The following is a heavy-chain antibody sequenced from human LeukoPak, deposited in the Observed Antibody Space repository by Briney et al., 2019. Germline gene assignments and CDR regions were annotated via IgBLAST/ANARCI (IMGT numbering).Heavy chain of an antibody. Sequence: GGSLRLSCAVSGFTFSSYGMHWVRQAPGKGLEWVAIIWYDGNNKFYADSVKGRFTISRDNSKNTLYLQMNSLRAEDTAVYYCARDRVGGTNYFDYWGQGTLVTVSS. D-gene: IGHD1-26*01. V-gene: IGHV3-33*01. J-gene: IGHJ4*02. CDR3: ARDRVGGTNYFDY. CDR2: IWYDGNNK. CDR1: GFTFSSYG.